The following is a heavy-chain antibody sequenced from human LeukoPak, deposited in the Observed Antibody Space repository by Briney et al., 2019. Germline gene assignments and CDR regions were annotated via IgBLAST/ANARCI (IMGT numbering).Heavy chain of an antibody. CDR3: ARLDGDFVAADC. CDR1: GGSISSYY. Sequence: PSETLSLTCTVSGGSISSYYWSWIRQPPGKGLEWLGYIYYRGDTKYNASLKGRVTISLDTSSNQFSLRLTSVTAADTAVYYCARLDGDFVAADCWGQGTLVTVSS. D-gene: IGHD4-17*01. CDR2: IYYRGDT. J-gene: IGHJ4*02. V-gene: IGHV4-59*08.